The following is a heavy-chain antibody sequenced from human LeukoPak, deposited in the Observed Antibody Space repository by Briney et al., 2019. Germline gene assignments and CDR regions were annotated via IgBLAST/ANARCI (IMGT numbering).Heavy chain of an antibody. Sequence: PGGSLRLSCAASGFTFSSSSMHWVRQAPGKGLEWVSSISTSSSYIYYADSVRGRFTISRDNAKNTLFLQMNSLSAEDTAVYYCAREILAPGKTHDYWGQGTLVTVSS. CDR2: ISTSSSYI. CDR3: AREILAPGKTHDY. J-gene: IGHJ4*02. V-gene: IGHV3-21*01. CDR1: GFTFSSSS.